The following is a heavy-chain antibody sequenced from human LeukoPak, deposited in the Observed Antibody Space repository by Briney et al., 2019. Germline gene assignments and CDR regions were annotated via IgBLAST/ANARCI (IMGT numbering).Heavy chain of an antibody. J-gene: IGHJ4*02. CDR3: ARQYCSTTSCLEYYFDY. V-gene: IGHV5-51*01. CDR1: GYSFTSYW. Sequence: GESLKISCKGSGYSFTSYWIGWVRQMPGKGLEWMGIIYPGDSDTRYSPSFQGQVTISADKSISTAYLQWSSLKASDTAMYYCARQYCSTTSCLEYYFDYWGQGTLVTVSS. CDR2: IYPGDSDT. D-gene: IGHD2-2*01.